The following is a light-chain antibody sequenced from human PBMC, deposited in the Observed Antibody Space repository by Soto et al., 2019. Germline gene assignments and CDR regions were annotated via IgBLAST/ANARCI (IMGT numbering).Light chain of an antibody. CDR1: QSISSW. J-gene: IGKJ1*01. CDR3: QQYNSYPWT. CDR2: KAS. V-gene: IGKV1-5*03. Sequence: DIPMTQSPSTLSASVGDRVTITCRASQSISSWLAWYQQKPGKAPKLLIYKASSLESGVPSRFSGSGSGTEFTLTISSLQPYDFATYYFQQYNSYPWTFGQGPKVEIK.